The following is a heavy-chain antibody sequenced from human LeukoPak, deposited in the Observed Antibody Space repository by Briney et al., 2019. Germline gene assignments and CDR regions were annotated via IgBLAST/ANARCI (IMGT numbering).Heavy chain of an antibody. V-gene: IGHV3-9*01. CDR3: AKDISKMAS. CDR2: ISWNSGSI. J-gene: IGHJ3*01. Sequence: PGGSLRLSCAASGFTFDDYAMHWVRQAPGKGLEWVSGISWNSGSIGYADSVRGRFTISRDNAKNSLYLQMNSLRAEDTALYYCAKDISKMASWGQGTMVTVSS. CDR1: GFTFDDYA. D-gene: IGHD5-24*01.